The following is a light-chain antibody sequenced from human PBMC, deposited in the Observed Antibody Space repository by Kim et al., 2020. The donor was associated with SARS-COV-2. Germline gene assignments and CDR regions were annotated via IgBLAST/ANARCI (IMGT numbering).Light chain of an antibody. J-gene: IGKJ4*01. Sequence: SPGESATLACRASQSVTTNLAWYQQKPGQAPRLLIYGASTRATGIPVRFSGSGSGTEFTLTINSLQSEDFAVYYCQQYNNWPPLTFGGGTKVDIK. CDR1: QSVTTN. V-gene: IGKV3-15*01. CDR2: GAS. CDR3: QQYNNWPPLT.